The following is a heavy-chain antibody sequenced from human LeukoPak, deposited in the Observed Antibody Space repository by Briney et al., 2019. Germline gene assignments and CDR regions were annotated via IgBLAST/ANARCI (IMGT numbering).Heavy chain of an antibody. CDR3: ARDSASGWYHAY. V-gene: IGHV3-53*01. J-gene: IGHJ4*02. CDR2: TYSGGST. Sequence: GGSLRLSCAASGFIVSSSYMSWVRQAPGKGLEWVSVTYSGGSTYYADSVKGRFTISRDNSKNTLYLQMNSLRAEDTAIYYCARDSASGWYHAYWGQGTLVTVSS. CDR1: GFIVSSSY. D-gene: IGHD6-19*01.